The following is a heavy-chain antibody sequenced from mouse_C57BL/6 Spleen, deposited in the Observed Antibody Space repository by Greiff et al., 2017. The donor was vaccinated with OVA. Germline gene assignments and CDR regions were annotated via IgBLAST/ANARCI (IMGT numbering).Heavy chain of an antibody. CDR1: GFSLTSYG. J-gene: IGHJ4*01. CDR2: MWSGGST. CDR3: ARQATYVATDYAVGY. Sequence: VKLVESGPGLVQPSQSLSISCTASGFSLTSYGVHWVRQSPGKGLEWLGVMWSGGSTDYNAAFISRLSIIKEFSKSQVFFIMNSLQADDTAIYYCARQATYVATDYAVGYWGQGTTVTVSS. V-gene: IGHV2-2*01. D-gene: IGHD1-1*01.